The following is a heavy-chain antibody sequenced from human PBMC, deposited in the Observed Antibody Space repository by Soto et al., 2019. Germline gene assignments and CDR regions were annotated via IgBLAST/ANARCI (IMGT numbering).Heavy chain of an antibody. J-gene: IGHJ3*02. CDR1: GFTFNRYA. V-gene: IGHV1-18*01. CDR3: ARRYGQNAFDI. CDR2: ISTFNGDT. D-gene: IGHD3-10*01. Sequence: GASVKVSCKTSGFTFNRYAIGWVRQAPGQGLERMGWISTFNGDTLFAQTLQDRVTMTRDTSTSTVYMELRSLTSDDTAVYYCARRYGQNAFDIWGQGTMVTVSS.